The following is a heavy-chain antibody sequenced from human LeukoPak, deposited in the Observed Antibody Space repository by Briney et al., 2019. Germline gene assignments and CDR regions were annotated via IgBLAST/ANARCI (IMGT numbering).Heavy chain of an antibody. J-gene: IGHJ6*02. CDR3: ARHDPVGHFLRGMDV. Sequence: SETLFLTCAVSGGSISGYFWSWSRQPPGKGLEWTGYIYYTGSTIYNPSLRSRVTMSVDVSKNQFSLDLTSVTAADTAVYYCARHDPVGHFLRGMDVWGQGTTVTVSS. CDR1: GGSISGYF. CDR2: IYYTGST. D-gene: IGHD2/OR15-2a*01. V-gene: IGHV4-59*08.